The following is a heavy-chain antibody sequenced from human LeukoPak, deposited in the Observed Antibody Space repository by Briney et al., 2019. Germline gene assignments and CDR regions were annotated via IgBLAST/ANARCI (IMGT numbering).Heavy chain of an antibody. CDR2: FIPIFGTP. V-gene: IGHV1-69*15. D-gene: IGHD6-19*01. CDR1: GGTFSNYD. J-gene: IGHJ5*02. CDR3: AAGRGIAVLSGWFDP. Sequence: SVKVSCKASGGTFSNYDISWVRQAPGQGLELMGSFIPIFGTPNYAQRFQGRVTITADESTSTAYMELSSLRSEDTAVYYCAAGRGIAVLSGWFDPWGQGTLVTVSS.